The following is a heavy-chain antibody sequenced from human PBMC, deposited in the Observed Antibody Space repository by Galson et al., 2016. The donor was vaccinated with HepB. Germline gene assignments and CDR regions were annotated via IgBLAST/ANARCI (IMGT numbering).Heavy chain of an antibody. D-gene: IGHD3-22*01. J-gene: IGHJ4*02. CDR2: ISGSGDST. CDR1: GISFSSYA. Sequence: SLRLSCAASGISFSSYAISWVRQAPGKGLEWVSAISGSGDSTYYADSVKGRFTISRDNSKNTLYLQMNSLRAEDTAVYYCARDDSTGYCYFDYWGQGTLVTVSS. V-gene: IGHV3-23*01. CDR3: ARDDSTGYCYFDY.